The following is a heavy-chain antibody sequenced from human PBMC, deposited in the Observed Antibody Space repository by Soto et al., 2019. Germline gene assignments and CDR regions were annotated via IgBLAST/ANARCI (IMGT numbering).Heavy chain of an antibody. D-gene: IGHD5-12*01. CDR1: GFTFGNYW. CDR3: SRGAYEFDF. V-gene: IGHV3-74*01. CDR2: ISGDGTSI. Sequence: EVQLVESGGGLVQPGGSLRLSCAASGFTFGNYWMHWVRQAPGKGLVWVSRISGDGTSISYADSVKGRFTISRDNAKNTLHLQMNSLRAEDTAVYYCSRGAYEFDFWGQGTVVTVS. J-gene: IGHJ4*02.